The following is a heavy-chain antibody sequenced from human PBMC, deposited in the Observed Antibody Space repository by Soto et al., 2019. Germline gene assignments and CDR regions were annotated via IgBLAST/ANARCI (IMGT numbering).Heavy chain of an antibody. V-gene: IGHV3-21*04. J-gene: IGHJ2*01. CDR2: ISSSSSYI. D-gene: IGHD4-17*01. Sequence: PGGSLRLSCAASGFTFSSYSMNWVRQAPGKGLEWVSFISSSSSYIYYADSVKGRFTISRDNSKNTLYLQMNSLRAEDTAVYYCAKDSETTVTTVWYFDLWGRGTLVTVSS. CDR1: GFTFSSYS. CDR3: AKDSETTVTTVWYFDL.